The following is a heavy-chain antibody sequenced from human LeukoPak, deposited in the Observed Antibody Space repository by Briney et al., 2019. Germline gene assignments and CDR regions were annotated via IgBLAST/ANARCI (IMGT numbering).Heavy chain of an antibody. D-gene: IGHD3-10*02. Sequence: GGSLRLSCAASGFTFNNYEMNWVRQALGKGLEWVSSVSTSGGDTYNADSVKGRFTISRDNSKNTLYLQMNSLRAEDTAVYYCAGCLSTCDVSAEYFQHWGQGTLVTVSS. J-gene: IGHJ1*01. V-gene: IGHV3-23*01. CDR3: AGCLSTCDVSAEYFQH. CDR2: VSTSGGDT. CDR1: GFTFNNYE.